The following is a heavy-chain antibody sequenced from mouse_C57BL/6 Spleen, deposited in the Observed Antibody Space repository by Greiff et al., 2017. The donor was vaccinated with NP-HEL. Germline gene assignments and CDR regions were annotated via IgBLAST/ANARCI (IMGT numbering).Heavy chain of an antibody. D-gene: IGHD1-1*01. V-gene: IGHV1-69*01. CDR2: IDPSDSYT. CDR1: GYTFTSYW. Sequence: VQLQQPGAELVRPGSSVKLSCKASGYTFTSYWMDWVKQRPGQGLEWIGEIDPSDSYTNYNQKFKGKSTLTVDKSSSTAYMQLSSLTSEDSAVYYCARSGLITTVVATDFDVWGSGTTVTVSS. J-gene: IGHJ1*01. CDR3: ARSGLITTVVATDFDV.